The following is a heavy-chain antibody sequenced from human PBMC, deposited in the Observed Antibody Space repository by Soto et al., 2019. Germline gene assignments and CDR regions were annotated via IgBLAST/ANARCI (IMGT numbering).Heavy chain of an antibody. CDR1: GYTFTGYY. CDR2: INPNSGGT. D-gene: IGHD6-6*01. V-gene: IGHV1-2*04. Sequence: QVQLVQSGAEVKKPGASVKVSCKASGYTFTGYYMHWVRQAPGQGLEWMGWINPNSGGTNYAQKFQGWVTMTRDTSISTAYMELSRLRSDDTAVYYCARDGLSIAARRFGYYYYYMDVWGKGTTVTVSS. J-gene: IGHJ6*03. CDR3: ARDGLSIAARRFGYYYYYMDV.